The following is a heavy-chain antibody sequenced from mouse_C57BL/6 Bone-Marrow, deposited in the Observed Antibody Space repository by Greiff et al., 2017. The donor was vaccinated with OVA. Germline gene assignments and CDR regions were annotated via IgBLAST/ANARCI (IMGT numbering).Heavy chain of an antibody. Sequence: EVHLVESGGGLVKPGGSLKLSCAASGFTFSDYGMHWVRQAPEKGLEWVAYISSGSSTIYYADTVKGRFTISRDNAKNTLFLQMTSLRSEDTAMYYCAREEVLLWYFDYWGQGTTLTVSS. CDR2: ISSGSSTI. V-gene: IGHV5-17*01. J-gene: IGHJ2*01. CDR1: GFTFSDYG. CDR3: AREEVLLWYFDY. D-gene: IGHD1-1*02.